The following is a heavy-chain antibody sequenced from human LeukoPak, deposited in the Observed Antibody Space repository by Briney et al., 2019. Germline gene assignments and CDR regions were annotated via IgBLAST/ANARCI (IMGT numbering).Heavy chain of an antibody. V-gene: IGHV1-69*05. CDR1: GGTFISYA. CDR3: ARSPDILTGYYYFDY. J-gene: IGHJ4*02. D-gene: IGHD3-9*01. CDR2: IIPIFGTG. Sequence: SVKVSCKASGGTFISYAISWVRQAPGQGLEWMGGIIPIFGTGNYAQKFQGRVTITTDESTSTAYMELSSLRSEDTAVYYCARSPDILTGYYYFDYWGQGTLVTVSS.